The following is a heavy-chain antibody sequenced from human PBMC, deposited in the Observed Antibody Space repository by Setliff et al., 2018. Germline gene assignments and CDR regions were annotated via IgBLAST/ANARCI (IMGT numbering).Heavy chain of an antibody. CDR2: TIPLFGTT. V-gene: IGHV1-69*05. Sequence: GASVKVSCKASGGTFSNYGVSWVRQAPGQGLEWMGGTIPLFGTTDYAQKFHGRDTIITDESTSTAYMELSRLTSDDTAVYYCAREGVDTRSSTDYRYYMDVWGQGTTVTVSS. CDR3: AREGVDTRSSTDYRYYMDV. D-gene: IGHD2-15*01. J-gene: IGHJ6*03. CDR1: GGTFSNYG.